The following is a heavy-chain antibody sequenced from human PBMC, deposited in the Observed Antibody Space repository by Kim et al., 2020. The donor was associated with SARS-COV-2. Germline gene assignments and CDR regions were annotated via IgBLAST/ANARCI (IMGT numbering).Heavy chain of an antibody. CDR2: INHSGST. CDR3: ARGRLFITMVRGVQKQPNWFDP. J-gene: IGHJ5*02. D-gene: IGHD3-10*01. CDR1: GGSFSGYY. V-gene: IGHV4-34*01. Sequence: SETLSLTCAVYGGSFSGYYWSWIRQPPGKGLEWIGEINHSGSTNYNPSLKSRVTISVDTSKNQFSLKLSSVTAADTAVYYCARGRLFITMVRGVQKQPNWFDPWGQGTLVTVSS.